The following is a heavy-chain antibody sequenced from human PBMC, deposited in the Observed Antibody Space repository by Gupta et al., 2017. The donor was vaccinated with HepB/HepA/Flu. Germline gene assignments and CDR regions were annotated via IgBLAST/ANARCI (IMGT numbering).Heavy chain of an antibody. CDR2: TFYRSQWYN. CDR3: ARGGLYTSGKIDY. D-gene: IGHD6-19*01. CDR1: EDSVSSNRAS. Sequence: QVQLQQSGPGLVKPSQTLSLTCVISEDSVSSNRASWNWIRRSPSRGLEWLGRTFYRSQWYNDYAVSVRNRISINSDTSKNQFSLHLNSVTPEDTAVYYCARGGLYTSGKIDYWGQGTLVTVSS. V-gene: IGHV6-1*01. J-gene: IGHJ4*02.